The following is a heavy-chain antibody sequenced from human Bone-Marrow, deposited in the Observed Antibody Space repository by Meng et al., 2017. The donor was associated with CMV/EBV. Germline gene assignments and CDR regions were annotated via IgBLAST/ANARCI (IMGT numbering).Heavy chain of an antibody. J-gene: IGHJ4*02. CDR3: ARAEYFYDSSGLGRDRTYFDY. CDR2: IYHSGNS. Sequence: SETLSLTCTVSGYSISSGYYWGWIRQPPGKGLEWIGSIYHSGNSYYNPSLKSRFTISVDTSKNQFSLKLRSVTAADSAVYYCARAEYFYDSSGLGRDRTYFDYWGRGTLVTVSS. V-gene: IGHV4-38-2*02. CDR1: GYSISSGYY. D-gene: IGHD3-22*01.